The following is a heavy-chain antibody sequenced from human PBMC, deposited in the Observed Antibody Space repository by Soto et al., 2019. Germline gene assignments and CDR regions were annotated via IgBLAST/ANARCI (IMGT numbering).Heavy chain of an antibody. Sequence: GGSLRLSCAASGFTVSSNYMSWVRQAPGKGLEWVSVIYSGGSTYYADSVKGRFTISRDNSRNTLYLQMNSLRAEDTAVYYCARWLQLPKHFDYWGQGTLVTVYS. V-gene: IGHV3-53*01. D-gene: IGHD5-12*01. CDR3: ARWLQLPKHFDY. CDR1: GFTVSSNY. CDR2: IYSGGST. J-gene: IGHJ4*02.